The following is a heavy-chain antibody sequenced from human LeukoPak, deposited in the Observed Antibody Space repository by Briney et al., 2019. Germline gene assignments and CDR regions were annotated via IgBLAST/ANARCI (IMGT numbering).Heavy chain of an antibody. CDR2: ISSSSSTI. J-gene: IGHJ4*02. CDR3: ARGRNTMIVVNFDY. D-gene: IGHD3-22*01. V-gene: IGHV3-48*01. Sequence: PGGSLRLSCAASGFTFSSYSMNWVRQAPGKGLEWVSYISSSSSTIYYADSVKGRFTISRDNAKNSLYLQMNSLRAEDTAVYYCARGRNTMIVVNFDYWGQGTLVTVSS. CDR1: GFTFSSYS.